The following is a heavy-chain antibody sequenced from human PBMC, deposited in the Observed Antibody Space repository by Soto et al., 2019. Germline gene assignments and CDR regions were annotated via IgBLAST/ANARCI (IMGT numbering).Heavy chain of an antibody. Sequence: SETLSLTCSVSGVSITSYCWSWIRQSAWGGLEWMVRINTDGLITHSPSFKSRLTMSLDTSKNQVSLRLISVTAAETAVYFCARVPVAVAATEDYYGLAVWGQGTTVTLSS. D-gene: IGHD2-15*01. CDR1: GVSITSYC. CDR3: ARVPVAVAATEDYYGLAV. J-gene: IGHJ6*01. V-gene: IGHV4-4*07. CDR2: INTDGLI.